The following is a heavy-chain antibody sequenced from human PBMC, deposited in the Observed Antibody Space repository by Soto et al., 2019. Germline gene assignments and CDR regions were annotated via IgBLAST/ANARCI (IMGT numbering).Heavy chain of an antibody. CDR3: ARGTYYYDSSGYYYPLYYFDY. Sequence: QVQLQESGPGLVKPSETLSLTCTVSGGSISSYYWSWIRQPPGKGLEWIGYIYYSGSTNYNPSLKSRLTISVDTSKNQFSLKLSSVTAADTAVYYCARGTYYYDSSGYYYPLYYFDYWGQGTLVTVSS. J-gene: IGHJ4*02. CDR2: IYYSGST. V-gene: IGHV4-59*01. D-gene: IGHD3-22*01. CDR1: GGSISSYY.